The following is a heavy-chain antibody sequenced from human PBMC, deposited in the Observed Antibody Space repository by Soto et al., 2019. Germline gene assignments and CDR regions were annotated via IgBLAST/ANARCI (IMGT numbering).Heavy chain of an antibody. J-gene: IGHJ4*02. Sequence: LRLSCTTSGFTFGDYAMSWFRQAPGKGLEWVSAISGSGGSTYYADSVKGRFTISRDNSKNTLYLQMNSLRAEDTAVYYCAEDREYSYGCSHYWGQGTLVTVSS. CDR3: AEDREYSYGCSHY. D-gene: IGHD5-18*01. CDR1: GFTFGDYA. V-gene: IGHV3-23*01. CDR2: ISGSGGST.